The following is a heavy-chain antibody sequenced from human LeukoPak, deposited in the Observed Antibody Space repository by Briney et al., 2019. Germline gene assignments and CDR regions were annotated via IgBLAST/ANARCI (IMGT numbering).Heavy chain of an antibody. Sequence: GGSLRLSCAASGFTFSTYGMHWVRQAPGKGLEWVAIIWYDGSHTYYADSVKGRFTISRDNSKNTLYLQMNSLRVEDTAFYYCAKSPAGYCSSTSCLARSFDPWGQGTLVTVSS. CDR3: AKSPAGYCSSTSCLARSFDP. D-gene: IGHD2-2*01. CDR2: IWYDGSHT. J-gene: IGHJ5*02. V-gene: IGHV3-33*06. CDR1: GFTFSTYG.